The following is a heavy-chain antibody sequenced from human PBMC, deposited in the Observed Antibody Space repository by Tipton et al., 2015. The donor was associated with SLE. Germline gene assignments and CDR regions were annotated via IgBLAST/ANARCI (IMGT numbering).Heavy chain of an antibody. V-gene: IGHV3-74*01. Sequence: SLRLSCAASGFTFNRYWMHWVRPAPGKGLMWVSRIDSDGTITNYADTVKGRFTISRDNAKDTLYLQMNSLRAEDTAVYYCARDGRGDYPKGVMDVWGKGTTVTVSS. CDR2: IDSDGTIT. CDR1: GFTFNRYW. D-gene: IGHD4-17*01. J-gene: IGHJ6*04. CDR3: ARDGRGDYPKGVMDV.